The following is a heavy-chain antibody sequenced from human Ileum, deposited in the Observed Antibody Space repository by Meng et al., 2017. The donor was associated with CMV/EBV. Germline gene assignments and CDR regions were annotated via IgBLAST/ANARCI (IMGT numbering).Heavy chain of an antibody. D-gene: IGHD3-3*01. CDR3: AKDWRDFSSGLGRVDP. J-gene: IGHJ5*02. CDR2: IFNDGSNE. Sequence: SGFIFNNYGMHTVRQAPGKELQWVASIFNDGSNERYVDSVRGRFIISRDNSKNTLYLQMNTLRPDDTAVYYCAKDWRDFSSGLGRVDPWGQGILVTVSS. CDR1: GFIFNNYG. V-gene: IGHV3-30*02.